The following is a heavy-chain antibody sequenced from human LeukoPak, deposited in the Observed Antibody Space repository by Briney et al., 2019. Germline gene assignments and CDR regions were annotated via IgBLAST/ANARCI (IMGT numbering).Heavy chain of an antibody. CDR2: IYSGGST. CDR3: ARSYYYGSGSYDY. CDR1: AFTVSSNY. D-gene: IGHD3-10*01. J-gene: IGHJ4*02. Sequence: GGSLRLSCAASAFTVSSNYMSWVRQAPGKGLEWVSVIYSGGSTYYADSVKGRFTISRDNSKNTQYLQMNGLRAEDTAVYYCARSYYYGSGSYDYRGQGTLVTVSS. V-gene: IGHV3-53*01.